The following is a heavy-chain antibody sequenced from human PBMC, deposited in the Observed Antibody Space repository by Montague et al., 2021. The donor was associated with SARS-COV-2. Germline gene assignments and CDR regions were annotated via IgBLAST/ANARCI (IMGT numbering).Heavy chain of an antibody. D-gene: IGHD2-2*01. CDR1: GGSFSDYY. CDR2: INHSGST. V-gene: IGHV4-34*01. CDR3: ARFLRRVVPAATGHWEKNYYYYMDV. Sequence: SETLSLTCAVYGGSFSDYYCSWIRQPPGKGLEWIGEINHSGSTNXNPSLKSRVTISVDTSKSQFSLKLSSVTAADTAVYYCARFLRRVVPAATGHWEKNYYYYMDVWGKGTTVTVSS. J-gene: IGHJ6*03.